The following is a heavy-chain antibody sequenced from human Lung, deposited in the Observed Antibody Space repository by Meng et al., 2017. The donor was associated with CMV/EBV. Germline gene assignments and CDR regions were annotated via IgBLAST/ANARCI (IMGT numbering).Heavy chain of an antibody. Sequence: ESGPELVKPSGTLTLPCAVSGGPLSSRNWWSWVRQPPGKGLEWIGEIYHSGSTNYNPSLKSRVTISVDESKNQFSLRLSSVTAADTAVYYCARVGAYCGGDCYHPRWGQGTLVTVSS. D-gene: IGHD2-21*02. V-gene: IGHV4-4*02. J-gene: IGHJ4*02. CDR2: IYHSGST. CDR3: ARVGAYCGGDCYHPR. CDR1: GGPLSSRNW.